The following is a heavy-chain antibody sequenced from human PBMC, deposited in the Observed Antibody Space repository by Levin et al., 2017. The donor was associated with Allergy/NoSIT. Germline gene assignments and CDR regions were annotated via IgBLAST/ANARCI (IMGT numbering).Heavy chain of an antibody. CDR2: ISYDRSSK. D-gene: IGHD3-22*01. J-gene: IGHJ4*02. CDR1: GFTFSSYA. CDR3: ARDVHYYDRSGTSARYDY. V-gene: IGHV3-30-3*01. Sequence: GESLKISCAASGFTFSSYAIHWVRQAPGKGLEWVAAISYDRSSKYYADSVKGRFTISSDNSKNTLYLQMNSLRTEDTAVYYCARDVHYYDRSGTSARYDYWGQGTLVTVSS.